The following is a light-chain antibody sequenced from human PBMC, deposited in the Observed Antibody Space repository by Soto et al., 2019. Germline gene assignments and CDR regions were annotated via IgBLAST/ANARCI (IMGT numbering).Light chain of an antibody. V-gene: IGLV2-14*03. J-gene: IGLJ1*01. CDR1: SSDIGGYDY. Sequence: QSVLTQPASVSGFPGQSITISCTGTSSDIGGYDYDSWYQQHPGKAPKLIIYDVSGRPSGVSNRFSGSKSANTASLTISGLQAEDEADYHCSSYTSTSAPYVFGTGTKLTVL. CDR2: DVS. CDR3: SSYTSTSAPYV.